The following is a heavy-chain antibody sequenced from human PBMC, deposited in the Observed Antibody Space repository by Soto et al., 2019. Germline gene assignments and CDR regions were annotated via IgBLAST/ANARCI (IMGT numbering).Heavy chain of an antibody. CDR3: ARTDGRGAFDI. V-gene: IGHV4-34*01. D-gene: IGHD1-26*01. CDR2: INHSGST. J-gene: IGHJ3*02. Sequence: QVQLQQWGAGLLKPSETLSLTCAVYGGSFSGYYWSWIRQPPGKGLEWIGEINHSGSTNYNPSLKSRVTISVDTSKNQVSLKLSSGTAADTAVYYCARTDGRGAFDIWGQGKMVTVSS. CDR1: GGSFSGYY.